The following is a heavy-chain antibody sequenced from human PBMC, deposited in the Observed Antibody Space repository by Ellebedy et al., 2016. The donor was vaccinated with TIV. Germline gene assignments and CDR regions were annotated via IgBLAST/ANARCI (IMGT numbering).Heavy chain of an antibody. Sequence: GESLKISCAASGFTFSSYAMSWVRQAPGKGLEWVSAISGSGGSTYYADSVKGRFTISRDNSKNTLYLQMNSLRAEDTAVYYCAIIVGATTTGDWGQGTLVTVSS. CDR1: GFTFSSYA. J-gene: IGHJ4*02. CDR2: ISGSGGST. CDR3: AIIVGATTTGD. D-gene: IGHD1-26*01. V-gene: IGHV3-23*01.